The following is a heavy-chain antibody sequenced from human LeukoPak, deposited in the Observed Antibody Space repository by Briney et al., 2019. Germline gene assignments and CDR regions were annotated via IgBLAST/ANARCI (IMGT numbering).Heavy chain of an antibody. V-gene: IGHV4-34*01. CDR2: INHSGST. J-gene: IGHJ3*02. CDR3: ARAAYYYDSSGYYRLFAFDI. CDR1: GGSFSGYY. D-gene: IGHD3-22*01. Sequence: PSETLSLTCAVYGGSFSGYYWSWIRQPPGKGLEWIGEINHSGSTNYNPSLKSRVTISVDTSKNQFSLKLSSVTAADTAVYYCARAAYYYDSSGYYRLFAFDIWGQGTMVTVSS.